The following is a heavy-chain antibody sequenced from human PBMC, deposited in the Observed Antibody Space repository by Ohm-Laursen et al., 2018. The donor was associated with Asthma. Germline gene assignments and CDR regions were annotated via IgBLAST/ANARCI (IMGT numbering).Heavy chain of an antibody. CDR1: GGSISSYY. Sequence: GTLSLTCTVSGGSISSYYWSWIRQPPGKGLEWIGHIYYSGSTTYNPSLKSRVTISVDTPKNQFSLKLSSVTAADTAVYYCARVITMVRGVYYYGMDVWGQGTTVTVSS. V-gene: IGHV4-59*01. CDR3: ARVITMVRGVYYYGMDV. D-gene: IGHD3-10*01. CDR2: IYYSGST. J-gene: IGHJ6*02.